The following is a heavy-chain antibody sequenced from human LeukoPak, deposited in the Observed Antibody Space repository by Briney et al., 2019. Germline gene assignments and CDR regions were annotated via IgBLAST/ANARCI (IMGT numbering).Heavy chain of an antibody. CDR3: AKDLHGGYSSDY. V-gene: IGHV3-30*02. Sequence: GGSLRLSCAASGFTFNNFGMHWVRQAPGKGLEWVSFIAYEGVHKYYADSVKGRFTISKDNSKATLYLQMNSLRPEDTAVYYCAKDLHGGYSSDYWGQGTLVTVFS. D-gene: IGHD4-23*01. J-gene: IGHJ4*02. CDR1: GFTFNNFG. CDR2: IAYEGVHK.